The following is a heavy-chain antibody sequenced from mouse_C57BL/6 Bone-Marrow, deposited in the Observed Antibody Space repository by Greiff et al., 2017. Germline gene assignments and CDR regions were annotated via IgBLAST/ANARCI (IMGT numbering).Heavy chain of an antibody. CDR3: SRGGNGYDGFAY. V-gene: IGHV1-50*01. CDR2: IDPSDSST. D-gene: IGHD2-2*01. Sequence: QVQLQQPGAELVKPGASVKLSCKASGYTFTSYWMQWVKQRPGQGLEWIGEIDPSDSSTNYNQKFKGTATLTADTSSSTAYMQCSSLTCEDSAVYDCSRGGNGYDGFAYGGQGTLVTVSA. J-gene: IGHJ3*01. CDR1: GYTFTSYW.